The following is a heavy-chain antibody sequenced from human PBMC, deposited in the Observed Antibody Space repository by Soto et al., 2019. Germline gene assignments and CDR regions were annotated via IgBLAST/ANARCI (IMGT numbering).Heavy chain of an antibody. Sequence: GTLSLTCAVSIGSITSTNWWTWLRQPPGKELEWLGEIYHTGSTDYNPSLKNRVTISVDKSKNHFSLKLSSVTAADTAVYYCARRSGITFDYWRQGTLVTVSS. CDR2: IYHTGST. J-gene: IGHJ4*02. D-gene: IGHD1-20*01. V-gene: IGHV4-4*02. CDR3: ARRSGITFDY. CDR1: IGSITSTNW.